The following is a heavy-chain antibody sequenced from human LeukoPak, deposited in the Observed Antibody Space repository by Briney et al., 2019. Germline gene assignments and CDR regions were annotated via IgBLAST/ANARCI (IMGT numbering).Heavy chain of an antibody. V-gene: IGHV4-59*01. CDR2: IYYSGST. CDR3: ARDRGYCSGGRCFYYYYGMDV. CDR1: GGSISSYY. Sequence: SETLSLTCTVSGGSISSYYWSWIRQPPGKGLEWIGYIYYSGSTNYNPSLKSRVTISVDTSKNQFSLKLSSVTAADTAVYYCARDRGYCSGGRCFYYYYGMDVWGQGTTVTVSS. D-gene: IGHD2-15*01. J-gene: IGHJ6*02.